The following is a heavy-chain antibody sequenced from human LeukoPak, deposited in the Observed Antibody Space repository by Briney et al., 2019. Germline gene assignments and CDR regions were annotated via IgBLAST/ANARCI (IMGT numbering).Heavy chain of an antibody. D-gene: IGHD6-19*01. Sequence: AGGSLRLSCAVSGSTFSDHYVSWIRQAPGKGLDWLSYISGSGITTKYADSVKGRFTVSTDNAKNSVFLQLNNLRVEDTAVYFCARQRSSYYFDSWGQGTLVTVSS. J-gene: IGHJ4*02. CDR3: ARQRSSYYFDS. CDR1: GSTFSDHY. V-gene: IGHV3-11*01. CDR2: ISGSGITT.